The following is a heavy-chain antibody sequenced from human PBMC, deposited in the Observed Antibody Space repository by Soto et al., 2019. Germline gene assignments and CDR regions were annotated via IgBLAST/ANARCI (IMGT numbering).Heavy chain of an antibody. D-gene: IGHD6-13*01. Sequence: QVQLVESGGGVVQPGRSLRLSCAASGFTFSSYGMHWVRQAPGKGLEWVAVIWYDGSNKYYADSVKGRVTISRDNSKNTLYRQMTSLRAEDTAVYYCARDNSSSWYGQTNWFDPWGQGTLVTVSS. J-gene: IGHJ5*02. CDR2: IWYDGSNK. V-gene: IGHV3-33*01. CDR1: GFTFSSYG. CDR3: ARDNSSSWYGQTNWFDP.